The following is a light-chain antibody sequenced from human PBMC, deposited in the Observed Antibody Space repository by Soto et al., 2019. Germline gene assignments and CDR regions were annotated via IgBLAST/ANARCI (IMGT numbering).Light chain of an antibody. CDR2: DDN. V-gene: IGLV1-47*02. Sequence: QSVLTQPPSASGTPGQRVTISCSGSSSNIGRNYVYWYQQLPGTAPKLLVFDDNQRPSGVPDRFSDSKSGTSASLTISGLRSEDGADYYCAAWDSSVSGRVFGGGTKLTVL. CDR1: SSNIGRNY. J-gene: IGLJ3*02. CDR3: AAWDSSVSGRV.